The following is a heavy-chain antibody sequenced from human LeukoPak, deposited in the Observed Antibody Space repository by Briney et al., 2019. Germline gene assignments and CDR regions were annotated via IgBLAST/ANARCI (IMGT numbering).Heavy chain of an antibody. CDR2: IRGSGGST. D-gene: IGHD3-9*01. Sequence: GRSLRLSCAASGFTFGDYAMHWVRQAPGKGLEWVSAIRGSGGSTYYADSVKGRFTISRDNSKNTLYLQMNSLRAEDTAVYYCAKYFDWFHSYYYYGMDVWGQGTTVTVSS. J-gene: IGHJ6*02. CDR3: AKYFDWFHSYYYYGMDV. CDR1: GFTFGDYA. V-gene: IGHV3-23*01.